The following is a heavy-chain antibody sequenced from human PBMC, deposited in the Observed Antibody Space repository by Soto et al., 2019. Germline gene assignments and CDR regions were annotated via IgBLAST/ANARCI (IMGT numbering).Heavy chain of an antibody. CDR2: IYYSGST. Sequence: QVQLQESGPRLVKPSETLSLTCTVSSGSMNNNYWSWIRQPPGKGLEWIGYIYYSGSTNYNPSLKSGVSIPVAPSNNLFPRSLRFVPAADPAVSFCAGGGWPLGSWGRGTLAPVSS. CDR3: AGGGWPLGS. CDR1: SGSMNNNY. J-gene: IGHJ4*02. D-gene: IGHD7-27*01. V-gene: IGHV4-59*01.